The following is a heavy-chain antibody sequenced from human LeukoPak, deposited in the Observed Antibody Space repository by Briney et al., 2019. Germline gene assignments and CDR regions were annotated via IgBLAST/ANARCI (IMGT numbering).Heavy chain of an antibody. J-gene: IGHJ4*02. V-gene: IGHV3-74*01. CDR1: GFTFSSYW. Sequence: GGSLRLSCAASGFTFSSYWMHWVRQAPGKGLAWVSRINSDGSSTSYADSVKGRFTISRDNAKNTLYLQMNSLRAEDTAVYYCARSHDYGDFSFDYWGQGTLVTVSS. CDR2: INSDGSST. CDR3: ARSHDYGDFSFDY. D-gene: IGHD4-17*01.